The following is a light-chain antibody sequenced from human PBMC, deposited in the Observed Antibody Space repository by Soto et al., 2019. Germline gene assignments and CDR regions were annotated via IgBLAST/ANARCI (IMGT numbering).Light chain of an antibody. J-gene: IGKJ1*01. V-gene: IGKV1-39*01. CDR2: AAT. CDR3: QQTYVDLGT. CDR1: QSIIRY. Sequence: DIQMTQSPSSLPESVGDRVTITCRASQSIIRYVNWYQQKQGKAPQLLIYAATSLQSGVPSRFSSSGSGTDFTLTISSLQPEDFATYYCQQTYVDLGTFGQGTKVEIK.